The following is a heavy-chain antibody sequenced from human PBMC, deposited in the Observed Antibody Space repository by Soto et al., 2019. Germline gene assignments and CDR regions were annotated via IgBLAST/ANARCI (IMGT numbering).Heavy chain of an antibody. D-gene: IGHD2-2*01. V-gene: IGHV4-39*01. Sequence: PSETLSLTCTVPSASISSTNYTLGSIRQPPGKGLEWIGNIYYSGSTYYNPSLNSRVTVSVDTSKNQFSLKVTSVTAADTAVYYCARLHGYCISSSCHGHYAMDVWGQGTTVTVS. CDR3: ARLHGYCISSSCHGHYAMDV. CDR1: SASISSTNYT. CDR2: IYYSGST. J-gene: IGHJ6*02.